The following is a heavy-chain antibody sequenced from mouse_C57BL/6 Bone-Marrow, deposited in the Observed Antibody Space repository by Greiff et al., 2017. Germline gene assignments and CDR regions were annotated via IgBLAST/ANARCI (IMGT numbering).Heavy chain of an antibody. Sequence: EVHLVESGGGLVKPGGSLKLSCAASGFTFSSYAMSWVRQTPGKRLEWVATISDGGSYTYYPDNVKGRFTISRDNAKNNLYLQMSHLKSEDTAMYYCARGRYSNFYFDYWGQGTTRTVSS. D-gene: IGHD2-5*01. CDR3: ARGRYSNFYFDY. J-gene: IGHJ2*01. V-gene: IGHV5-4*01. CDR1: GFTFSSYA. CDR2: ISDGGSYT.